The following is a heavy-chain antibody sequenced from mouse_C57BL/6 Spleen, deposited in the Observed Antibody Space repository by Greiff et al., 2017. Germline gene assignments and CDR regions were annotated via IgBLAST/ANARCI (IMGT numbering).Heavy chain of an antibody. J-gene: IGHJ4*01. D-gene: IGHD2-4*01. CDR2: IDPSDSYT. CDR1: GYTFTSYW. V-gene: IGHV1-50*01. CDR3: ARGRDEYDAGGAAMDY. Sequence: QVQLQQPGAELVKPGASVKLSCKASGYTFTSYWMQWVKQRPGQGLEWIGEIDPSDSYTNYNQKFKGKATLTVDTSSSTAYMQLSSLTSEDSAVYYCARGRDEYDAGGAAMDYWGQGTSVTVSS.